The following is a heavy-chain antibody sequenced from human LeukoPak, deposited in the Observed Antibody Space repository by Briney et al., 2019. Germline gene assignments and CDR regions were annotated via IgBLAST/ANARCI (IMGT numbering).Heavy chain of an antibody. CDR1: GYTFTGHY. CDR2: INPNSGGT. V-gene: IGHV1-2*02. CDR3: ARTYYYDSSGYYMYFQH. J-gene: IGHJ1*01. Sequence: ASVKVSCKASGYTFTGHYMHWVRQAPGQGLEWMGWINPNSGGTNYAQKFQGRVTMTRDTSISTAYMELSRLRSDDTAVYYCARTYYYDSSGYYMYFQHWGQGTLVTVSS. D-gene: IGHD3-22*01.